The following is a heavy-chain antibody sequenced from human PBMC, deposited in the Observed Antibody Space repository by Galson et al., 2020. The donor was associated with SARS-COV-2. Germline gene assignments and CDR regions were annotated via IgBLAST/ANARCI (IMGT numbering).Heavy chain of an antibody. CDR3: ASGIAAHYYYGMDV. J-gene: IGHJ6*02. D-gene: IGHD6-6*01. V-gene: IGHV4-59*01. Sequence: SQTLSLTCTVSGGSISSYYWSWIRQPPGKGLEWVWYIYYSGSTNYNPSPQSRVTISVDTSKNQFSLKLSSVTAADTAVYYCASGIAAHYYYGMDVWGQGTTVTVSS. CDR2: IYYSGST. CDR1: GGSISSYY.